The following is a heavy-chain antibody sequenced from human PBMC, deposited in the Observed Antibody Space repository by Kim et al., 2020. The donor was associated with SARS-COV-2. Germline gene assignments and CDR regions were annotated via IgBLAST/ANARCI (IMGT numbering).Heavy chain of an antibody. V-gene: IGHV3-23*01. D-gene: IGHD1-26*01. CDR3: AKVRRPAVNSGSLGT. J-gene: IGHJ5*02. CDR2: ISGSGGST. Sequence: GGSLRLSCAASGFTFSSYAMSWVRQAPGKGLEWVSAISGSGGSTYYADSVKGRFTISRDNSKNTLYLQMNSLRAEDTAVYYCAKVRRPAVNSGSLGTWGQGTLVTVSS. CDR1: GFTFSSYA.